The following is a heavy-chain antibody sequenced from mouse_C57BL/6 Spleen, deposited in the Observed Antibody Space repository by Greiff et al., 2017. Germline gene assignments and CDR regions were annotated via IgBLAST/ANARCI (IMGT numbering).Heavy chain of an antibody. D-gene: IGHD2-5*01. CDR1: GFTFSDYG. J-gene: IGHJ2*01. V-gene: IGHV5-17*01. CDR3: ARTYYSNSFDY. Sequence: EVKLMESGGGLVKPGGSLKLSCAASGFTFSDYGMHWVRQAPEKGLEWVAYISSGSSTIYYADTVKGRFTISRDNAKNTLFLQMTSLRSEDTAMYYCARTYYSNSFDYWGQGTTLTVSS. CDR2: ISSGSSTI.